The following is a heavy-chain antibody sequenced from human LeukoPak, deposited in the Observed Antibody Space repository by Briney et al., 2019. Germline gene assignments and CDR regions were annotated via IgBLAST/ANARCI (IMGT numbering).Heavy chain of an antibody. D-gene: IGHD2-2*01. Sequence: GGSLRLSCAVSGFTFSVYGMNWVRQAPGKGLEWLSHISSGGTTIYYADSVKGRFTVSRDNVENSLFLQMNSLRVDDTAVYYCVRDFEVPAAAPDYYYFYYMDVWAQGPRSPSP. CDR1: GFTFSVYG. V-gene: IGHV3-48*04. CDR3: VRDFEVPAAAPDYYYFYYMDV. CDR2: ISSGGTTI. J-gene: IGHJ6*03.